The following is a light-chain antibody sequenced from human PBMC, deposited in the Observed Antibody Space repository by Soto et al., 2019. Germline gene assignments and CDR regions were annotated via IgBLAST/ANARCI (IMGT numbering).Light chain of an antibody. Sequence: QSVLAQPPSASGSPGQSVTISCTGTSSDVGGYDYVSWYQQHPGKAPKLMIYDVTKRPSGVPDRFSGSKSANTASLTVSGLHAEDEADYYCSSYAGTHIVFGTGTKVT. J-gene: IGLJ1*01. CDR3: SSYAGTHIV. V-gene: IGLV2-8*01. CDR1: SSDVGGYDY. CDR2: DVT.